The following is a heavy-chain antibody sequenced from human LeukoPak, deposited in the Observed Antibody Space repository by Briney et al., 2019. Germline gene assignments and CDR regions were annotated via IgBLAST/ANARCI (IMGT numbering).Heavy chain of an antibody. Sequence: GESLKISWKGSGYSFTSYWIGWVRQMPGKGLEWMGIIYPGDSDTRYSPSFQGQVTISADKSISTAYLQWSSLKASDTAMYYCARQDYYDSSGPLSYFEYGGGGTLVTVSS. CDR1: GYSFTSYW. J-gene: IGHJ4*02. CDR2: IYPGDSDT. V-gene: IGHV5-51*01. D-gene: IGHD3-22*01. CDR3: ARQDYYDSSGPLSYFEY.